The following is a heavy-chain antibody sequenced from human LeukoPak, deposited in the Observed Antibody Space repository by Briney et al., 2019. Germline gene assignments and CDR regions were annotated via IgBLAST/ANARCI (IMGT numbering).Heavy chain of an antibody. D-gene: IGHD1-26*01. J-gene: IGHJ6*03. CDR3: ARVHSGSYQYYYYYYMDV. V-gene: IGHV3-21*01. Sequence: GGSLRLSCAASGFTFSSYSMNWVRLAPGKGLEWVSSISSSSSYIYYADSVKGRFTISRDNANNSLYLQMNSLRAEDTAAYYCARVHSGSYQYYYYYYMDVWGKGTTVTVSS. CDR1: GFTFSSYS. CDR2: ISSSSSYI.